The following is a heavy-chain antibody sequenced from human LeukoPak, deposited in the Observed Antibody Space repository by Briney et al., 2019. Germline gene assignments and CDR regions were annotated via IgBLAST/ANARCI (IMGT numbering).Heavy chain of an antibody. D-gene: IGHD4-11*01. CDR2: ISPGDGI. CDR3: ARGLDHSKTGY. Sequence: SETLSLTCAVYSESFSGGYWSWIRQPPGKGLEWIGEISPGDGINYNPSLKSRVTIPVDTSKNHFSPELTSVTAADTAVYYCARGLDHSKTGYWGQGTLVTVSP. CDR1: SESFSGGY. J-gene: IGHJ4*02. V-gene: IGHV4-34*01.